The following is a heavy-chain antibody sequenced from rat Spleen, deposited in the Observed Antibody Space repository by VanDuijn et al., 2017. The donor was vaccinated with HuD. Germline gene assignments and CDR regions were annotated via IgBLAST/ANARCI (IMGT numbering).Heavy chain of an antibody. D-gene: IGHD1-9*01. CDR1: GFTFNNYW. CDR2: ISNTGGTT. Sequence: EVQLVESGGGLVQPGRSLKLSCVASGFTFNNYWMTWIRQAPGKGLEWVASISNTGGTTNYPDSVKGRFTISRDNAKNTLYLQMDSLRSEDTATYYCARAYGYNSLPYWGQGTLVTVSS. J-gene: IGHJ3*01. V-gene: IGHV5-31*01. CDR3: ARAYGYNSLPY.